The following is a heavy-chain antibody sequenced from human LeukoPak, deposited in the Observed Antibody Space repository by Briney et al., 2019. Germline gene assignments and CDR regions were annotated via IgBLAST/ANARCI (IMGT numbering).Heavy chain of an antibody. CDR3: AKTFNMITFGGVIAPDY. CDR2: ISGSGGST. V-gene: IGHV3-23*01. J-gene: IGHJ4*02. CDR1: GFTFSSYA. D-gene: IGHD3-16*02. Sequence: PGGSLRLSCAASGFTFSSYAMSWVRQAPGRGLEWVSAISGSGGSTYYADSVKGRFTISRDNSKNTLYLQMNSLRAEDTAVYYCAKTFNMITFGGVIAPDYWGQGTLVTVSS.